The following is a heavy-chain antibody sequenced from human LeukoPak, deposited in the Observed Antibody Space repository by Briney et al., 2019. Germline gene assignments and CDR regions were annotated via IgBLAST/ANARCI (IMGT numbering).Heavy chain of an antibody. D-gene: IGHD3-22*01. J-gene: IGHJ2*01. CDR3: ARGVTMIVVVIHDWYFDL. Sequence: WVRQAPGKGLEWIGSIYYTRSTYYNPSLKSRVTISVDTSKNQFSLKLTSVTAADTAVYHCARGVTMIVVVIHDWYFDLWGRGTLVTVSS. CDR2: IYYTRST. V-gene: IGHV4-39*01.